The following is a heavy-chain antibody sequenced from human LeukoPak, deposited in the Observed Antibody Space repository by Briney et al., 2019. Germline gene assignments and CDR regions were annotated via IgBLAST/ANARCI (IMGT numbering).Heavy chain of an antibody. CDR1: GFTFSSYG. V-gene: IGHV3-30*18. J-gene: IGHJ6*04. CDR3: AKSSYSSSWYVFYYGMDV. CDR2: ISYDGSNK. D-gene: IGHD6-13*01. Sequence: PGRSLRLPCAASGFTFSSYGMHWVRQAPGKGLEWVAVISYDGSNKYYADSVKGRFTISRDNSKNTLYLQMNSLRAEDTAVYYCAKSSYSSSWYVFYYGMDVWGKGTTVTVSS.